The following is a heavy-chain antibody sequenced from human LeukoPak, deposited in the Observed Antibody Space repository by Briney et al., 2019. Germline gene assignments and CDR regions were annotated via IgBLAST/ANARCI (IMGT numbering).Heavy chain of an antibody. CDR2: MNPNSGNT. D-gene: IGHD2-21*02. V-gene: IGHV1-8*01. CDR1: GYTFTSYD. Sequence: ASVKVSCKASGYTFTSYDINWVRQATGQGLEWMGWMNPNSGNTGYAQKFQGRVTMTRNTSISTAYMELSSLRSEDTAVYYCARALVTAILYEDWGQGTLVTVSS. CDR3: ARALVTAILYED. J-gene: IGHJ4*02.